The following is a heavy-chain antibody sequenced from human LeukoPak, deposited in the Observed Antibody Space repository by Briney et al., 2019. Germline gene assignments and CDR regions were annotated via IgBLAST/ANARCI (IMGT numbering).Heavy chain of an antibody. CDR3: ARPGSSGWYDQFDY. V-gene: IGHV5-51*01. Sequence: GESLRISCKGSGYSFTTYWIGWVRQMPGKGLEWMGLIYPGDSDTKYSPSFQGQVTISADKSINTAYLQWSSLKASDTAMYYCARPGSSGWYDQFDYWGQGTLVTVSS. D-gene: IGHD6-19*01. J-gene: IGHJ4*02. CDR1: GYSFTTYW. CDR2: IYPGDSDT.